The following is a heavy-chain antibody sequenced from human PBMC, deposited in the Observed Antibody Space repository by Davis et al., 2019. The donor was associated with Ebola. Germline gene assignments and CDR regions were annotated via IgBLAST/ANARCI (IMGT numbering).Heavy chain of an antibody. Sequence: PGGSLRLSCAASGFTFSSYGMHWVRQAPGKGLEWVAVISYDGSNKYYADSVKGRFTISRDNSKNTLYLQMNSLRAEDTAVYYCARDTEEQRWDYYYYGMDVWGQGTTVTVSS. V-gene: IGHV3-30*03. CDR2: ISYDGSNK. CDR1: GFTFSSYG. J-gene: IGHJ6*02. CDR3: ARDTEEQRWDYYYYGMDV. D-gene: IGHD6-25*01.